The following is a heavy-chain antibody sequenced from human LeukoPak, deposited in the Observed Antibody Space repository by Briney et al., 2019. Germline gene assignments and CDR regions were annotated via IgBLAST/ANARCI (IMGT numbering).Heavy chain of an antibody. D-gene: IGHD2-15*01. V-gene: IGHV3-11*01. CDR2: IPSIGSTT. CDR3: ARLQRSGSSGYAFDL. CDR1: GFTFSDYY. Sequence: GGSLRLSCAATGFTFSDYYMSWIRQAPGKGLEWVSYIPSIGSTTSYADSVKGRFTISRDNVKNSLFLQMNSLRAEDTAVYYCARLQRSGSSGYAFDLWGQGTKVTVSP. J-gene: IGHJ3*01.